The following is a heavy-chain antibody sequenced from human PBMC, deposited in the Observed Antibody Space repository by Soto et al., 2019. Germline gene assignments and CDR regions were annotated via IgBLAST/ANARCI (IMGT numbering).Heavy chain of an antibody. CDR1: GYTFTSYG. CDR2: IGAYNGNT. V-gene: IGHV1-18*01. CDR3: ARDAPSYCSSTSCYHPPITGTPFH. D-gene: IGHD2-2*01. Sequence: ASVKVSCKASGYTFTSYGISWVRQAPGQGLEWMGWIGAYNGNTNYAQKLQGRVTMTTDTSTSTAYMELRSLRSDDTAVYYCARDAPSYCSSTSCYHPPITGTPFHWGQGTLVTVSS. J-gene: IGHJ4*02.